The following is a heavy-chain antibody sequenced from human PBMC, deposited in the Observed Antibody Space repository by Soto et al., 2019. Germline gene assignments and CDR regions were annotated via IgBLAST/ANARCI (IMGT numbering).Heavy chain of an antibody. CDR3: AREGADMVRGGLYFDY. J-gene: IGHJ4*02. CDR2: ITPIFGTA. D-gene: IGHD3-10*01. V-gene: IGHV1-69*13. CDR1: GGTFSSYA. Sequence: GASVKVSCKASGGTFSSYAISWVRQAPGQGLEWMGGITPIFGTANYAQKFQGRVTITADESTSTAYMELSSLRSEDTAVYYCAREGADMVRGGLYFDYWGLGTLVTVSS.